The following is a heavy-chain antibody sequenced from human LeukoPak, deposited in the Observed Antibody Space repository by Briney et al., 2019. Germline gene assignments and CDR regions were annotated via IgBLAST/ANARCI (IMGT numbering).Heavy chain of an antibody. J-gene: IGHJ4*02. V-gene: IGHV4-39*01. CDR2: IYYSGST. D-gene: IGHD6-19*01. CDR1: GGSISSSSYY. Sequence: PSETLSLTCTVSGGSISSSSYYWGWIRQPPGKGLGWIGSIYYSGSTYYNPSLKSRVTISVDTSKNQFSLKLSSVTAADTAVYYCGSVNSSGGTFDYWGRGTLVTVSS. CDR3: GSVNSSGGTFDY.